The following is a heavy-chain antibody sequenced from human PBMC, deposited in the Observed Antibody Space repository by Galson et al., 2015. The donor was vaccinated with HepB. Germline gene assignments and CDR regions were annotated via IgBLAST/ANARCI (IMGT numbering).Heavy chain of an antibody. V-gene: IGHV1-2*02. CDR2: INPNSGGT. CDR1: GSTFTGYY. Sequence: SVKVSCKASGSTFTGYYMHWVRQAPGQGLEWMGWINPNSGGTNYAQKFQGRVTMTRDTSISTAYMELSRLRSDDTAVYYCARDRGGTMVRGVGWFDPWGQGTLVTVSS. CDR3: ARDRGGTMVRGVGWFDP. J-gene: IGHJ5*02. D-gene: IGHD3-10*01.